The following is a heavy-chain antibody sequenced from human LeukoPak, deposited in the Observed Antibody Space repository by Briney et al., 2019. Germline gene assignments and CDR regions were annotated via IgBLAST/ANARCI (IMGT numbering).Heavy chain of an antibody. J-gene: IGHJ4*02. D-gene: IGHD2-2*01. CDR3: ARDTFQPGLIDS. CDR2: INTDSVDI. CDR1: GFTFSRYA. Sequence: GGSLRLSCAASGFTFSRYAMNWVRQAPGKGLEWVSYINTDSVDIHYADSVKGRFTISRDNARNTLYLQLSSLRAEDSAVYYCARDTFQPGLIDSWGQGTLVTVSS. V-gene: IGHV3-21*05.